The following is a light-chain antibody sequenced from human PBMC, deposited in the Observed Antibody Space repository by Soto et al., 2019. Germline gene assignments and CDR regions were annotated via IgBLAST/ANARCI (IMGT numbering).Light chain of an antibody. V-gene: IGKV2-28*01. CDR2: LGS. J-gene: IGKJ1*01. CDR1: QSLLHSKGYEC. CDR3: MQALQTPPT. Sequence: DIVLTQSPLSLPVTPGEPASISCKSSQSLLHSKGYECLDWYLQKPGQSPQLLVSLGSIRASGVXDXXSGSGSGTDFALKISRVDAEDVGIYYCMQALQTPPTFGQGTKVEI.